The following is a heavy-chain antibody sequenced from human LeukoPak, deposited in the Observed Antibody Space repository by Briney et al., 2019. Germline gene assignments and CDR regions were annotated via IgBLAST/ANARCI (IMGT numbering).Heavy chain of an antibody. J-gene: IGHJ2*01. V-gene: IGHV3-33*01. CDR3: ARGASPWYFAL. CDR2: IWYDGSNK. CDR1: GFTFSSYG. Sequence: GRSLRLSCAASGFTFSSYGMHWVRQAPGKGLEWVAVIWYDGSNKYYADSVKGRFTISRDSAKNSLYLQMNSLRAEDTAVYYCARGASPWYFALWGRGTLVTVSS.